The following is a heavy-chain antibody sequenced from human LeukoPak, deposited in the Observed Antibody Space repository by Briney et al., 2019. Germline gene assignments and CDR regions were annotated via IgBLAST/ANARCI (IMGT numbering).Heavy chain of an antibody. CDR3: ARGVGRSWPGWFDP. Sequence: GGSLRLSCAASGFTFRNYELNGVREAPEKGVEGVSYISQSGRTIYSADPVKGRFTSSRDNAKNSLYLQMNGLRAEDTAVYYCARGVGRSWPGWFDPWGQGTLVTVSS. CDR1: GFTFRNYE. J-gene: IGHJ5*02. V-gene: IGHV3-48*03. CDR2: ISQSGRTI. D-gene: IGHD6-13*01.